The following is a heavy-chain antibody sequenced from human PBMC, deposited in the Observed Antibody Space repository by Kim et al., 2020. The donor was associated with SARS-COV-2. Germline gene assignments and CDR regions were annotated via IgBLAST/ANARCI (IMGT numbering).Heavy chain of an antibody. J-gene: IGHJ4*02. CDR2: ISYDGSNK. CDR3: AREGEQQLLDY. V-gene: IGHV3-30*04. Sequence: GGSLRLSCAASGFTFSSYAIHWVRQAPGKGLEWVAVISYDGSNKYYADSVKGRFTISRDNSKNTLYLQMNSLRPEDTAVYYCAREGEQQLLDYWGQGTLVTVSS. CDR1: GFTFSSYA. D-gene: IGHD6-13*01.